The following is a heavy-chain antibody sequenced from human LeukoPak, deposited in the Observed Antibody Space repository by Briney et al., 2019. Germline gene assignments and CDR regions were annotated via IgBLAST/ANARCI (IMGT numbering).Heavy chain of an antibody. Sequence: PGGSLRLSCAASGFTFSSYAMSWVRQAPVKGLEWVSAISGSGGSTYYADSVKGRFTISRDNAKNSLYLQMNSLRAEDTAVYYCARTVTTGYYYGMDVWGQGTTVTVSS. CDR3: ARTVTTGYYYGMDV. V-gene: IGHV3-23*01. CDR2: ISGSGGST. CDR1: GFTFSSYA. D-gene: IGHD4-17*01. J-gene: IGHJ6*02.